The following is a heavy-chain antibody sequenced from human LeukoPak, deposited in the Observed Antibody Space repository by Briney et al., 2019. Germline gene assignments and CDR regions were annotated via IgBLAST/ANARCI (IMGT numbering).Heavy chain of an antibody. V-gene: IGHV4-4*07. J-gene: IGHJ4*02. D-gene: IGHD3-22*01. CDR2: IYTSGST. CDR1: GGSISSYY. Sequence: SETLSLTCTVSGGSISSYYWSWIRQPAGKGLEWIGRIYTSGSTNYNPSLKSRVTMSVDTSKNQFSLKLSSVTAADTAVYYCAREAYYDSNGYLVDYWGQGTLVTVSS. CDR3: AREAYYDSNGYLVDY.